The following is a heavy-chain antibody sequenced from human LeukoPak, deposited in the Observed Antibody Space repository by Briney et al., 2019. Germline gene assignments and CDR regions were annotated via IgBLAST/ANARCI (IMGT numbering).Heavy chain of an antibody. Sequence: SQTLSLTCTVSGGSISSGDYYWSWIRQPPGKGLEWIGYIYYSGSTYYNPSLKSRVTISVDTSKNQFSLKLSFVTAADTAVYYCARATNFDWLSDNAPGFDYWGQGTLVTVSS. CDR2: IYYSGST. D-gene: IGHD3-9*01. CDR1: GGSISSGDYY. CDR3: ARATNFDWLSDNAPGFDY. V-gene: IGHV4-30-4*01. J-gene: IGHJ4*02.